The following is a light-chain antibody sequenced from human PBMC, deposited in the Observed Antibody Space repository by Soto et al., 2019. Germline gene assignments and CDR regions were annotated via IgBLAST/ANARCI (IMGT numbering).Light chain of an antibody. CDR2: GAA. J-gene: IGKJ5*01. CDR1: QRVHNF. CDR3: QQRSNWPPIT. V-gene: IGKV3-11*01. Sequence: EVVLTQSPATLSLSPGHRAARSCKASQRVHNFLAWYQQKPGPAPRILXYGAANSAAGVPARFCSGRSGTDVTLTINSLETEDFAAYYCQQRSNWPPITFGQGTRLEIK.